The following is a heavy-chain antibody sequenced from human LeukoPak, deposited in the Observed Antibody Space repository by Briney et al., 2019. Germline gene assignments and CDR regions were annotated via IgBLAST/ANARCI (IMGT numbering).Heavy chain of an antibody. CDR2: FDPEDGET. Sequence: GASVKVSCKVSGYTLTELSMHWVRQAPGKGLEWMGGFDPEDGETIYAQKFQGRVTMTEDTSTDTAYMELSSLRSEDTAVYYCATGGCSSTSCPNYYYYYYGMDVCGQGTTVTVSS. CDR3: ATGGCSSTSCPNYYYYYYGMDV. D-gene: IGHD2-2*01. V-gene: IGHV1-24*01. CDR1: GYTLTELS. J-gene: IGHJ6*02.